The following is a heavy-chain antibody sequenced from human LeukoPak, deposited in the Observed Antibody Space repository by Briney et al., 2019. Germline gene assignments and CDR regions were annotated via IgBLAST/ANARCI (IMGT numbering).Heavy chain of an antibody. J-gene: IGHJ4*02. D-gene: IGHD1-26*01. V-gene: IGHV4-39*01. CDR3: AKSGGYGLIDY. CDR1: GASVSGSPYY. Sequence: SETLSLTCTVSGASVSGSPYYWGWIRQPPGKGLEWIGSIYSSGSTYYNASLQSRVTISIETSKNQISLRLNSVTAADTAIYYCAKSGGYGLIDYWGQGTQVTVSS. CDR2: IYSSGST.